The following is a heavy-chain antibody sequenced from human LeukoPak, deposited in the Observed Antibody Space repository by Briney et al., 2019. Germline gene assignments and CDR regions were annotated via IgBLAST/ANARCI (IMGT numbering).Heavy chain of an antibody. CDR1: GGSISSYY. CDR3: ARVRSGEFGEYYYYYGMDV. V-gene: IGHV4-59*01. J-gene: IGHJ6*02. Sequence: SETLSLTCTVSGGSISSYYWSWLRQPPGKGLEWIGYIYYSGSTNYNPSLKSRVTISVDTSKNQFSLKLSSVTAADTAVYYCARVRSGEFGEYYYYYGMDVWGQGTTVTVSS. D-gene: IGHD3-10*01. CDR2: IYYSGST.